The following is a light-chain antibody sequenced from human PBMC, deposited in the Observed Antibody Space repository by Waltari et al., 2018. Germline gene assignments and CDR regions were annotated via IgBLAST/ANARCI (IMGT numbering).Light chain of an antibody. CDR1: SSDVGGYNY. CDR3: SSYTSSSTWV. Sequence: QSVLTQPASVSGSPGQSITISCTGTSSDVGGYNYVSWYQQHPGKAPKLMIYDVRNRPSGVSMRFSGSKSGNTASLTIAGLQAEDEADYYCSSYTSSSTWVFGGGTKLTVL. V-gene: IGLV2-14*03. CDR2: DVR. J-gene: IGLJ3*02.